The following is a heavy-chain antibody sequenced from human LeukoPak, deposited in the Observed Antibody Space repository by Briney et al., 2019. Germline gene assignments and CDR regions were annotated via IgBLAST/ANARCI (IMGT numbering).Heavy chain of an antibody. V-gene: IGHV4-59*01. CDR2: IYYSGST. CDR1: GGSISSYY. CDR3: ARVSLVGRFDP. D-gene: IGHD1-26*01. Sequence: SETLSLTCTVSGGSISSYYWSWIRQPPGKGLEWIGYIYYSGSTSYNPSLKSRVTISVDTSKNQFSLKLSSMTAADTAVYYCARVSLVGRFDPWGQGTLVTVSS. J-gene: IGHJ5*02.